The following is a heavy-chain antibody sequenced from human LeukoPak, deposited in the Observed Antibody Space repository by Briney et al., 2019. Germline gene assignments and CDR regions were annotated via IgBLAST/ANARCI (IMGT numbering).Heavy chain of an antibody. Sequence: SVKVSCKASGDTFSSYAISWVRQAPGQGLEWMGGIIPIFGTTNYAQKFQGRVMITADESTSTAYMELSSLRSEDTAVYYCAKDHGGSPYYYYGMDVWGQGTTVTVSS. CDR3: AKDHGGSPYYYYGMDV. J-gene: IGHJ6*02. V-gene: IGHV1-69*13. D-gene: IGHD3-16*01. CDR2: IIPIFGTT. CDR1: GDTFSSYA.